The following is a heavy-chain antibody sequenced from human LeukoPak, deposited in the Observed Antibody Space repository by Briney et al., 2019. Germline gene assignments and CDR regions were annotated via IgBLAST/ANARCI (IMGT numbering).Heavy chain of an antibody. Sequence: GGSLRLSCAASGFTFSSYWMSWVRQAPGKGLEWVANIKQDGSEKYYVDSVKGRFTISRDNAKNSLYLQMNSLRAEDTAVYYCASMGKRHQLLWPDWGQGTLVTVSS. J-gene: IGHJ4*02. CDR1: GFTFSSYW. CDR3: ASMGKRHQLLWPD. D-gene: IGHD2-2*01. CDR2: IKQDGSEK. V-gene: IGHV3-7*01.